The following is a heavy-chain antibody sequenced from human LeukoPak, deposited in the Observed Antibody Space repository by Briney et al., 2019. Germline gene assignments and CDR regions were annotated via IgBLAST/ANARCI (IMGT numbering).Heavy chain of an antibody. D-gene: IGHD3-10*01. Sequence: SGGSLRLSCAASGFTFSTYSMNWVRQAPGKGLEWVSAISGSGGSTYYADSVKGRFTISRDNSKNTLYLQMNSLRAEDTAVYYCAKDKWYEGNSGSVAWFDPWGQGTLVTVSS. J-gene: IGHJ5*02. CDR1: GFTFSTYS. CDR2: ISGSGGST. CDR3: AKDKWYEGNSGSVAWFDP. V-gene: IGHV3-23*01.